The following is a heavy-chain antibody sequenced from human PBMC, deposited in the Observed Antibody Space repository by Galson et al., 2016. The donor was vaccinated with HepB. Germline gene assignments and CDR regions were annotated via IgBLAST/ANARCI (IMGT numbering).Heavy chain of an antibody. D-gene: IGHD7-27*01. J-gene: IGHJ4*02. CDR1: GFILRNNW. CDR3: SRDFTGARDS. CDR2: VNEDGRRV. Sequence: SLRLSCAASGFILRNNWMHWVRQAPGKGLVWVARVNEDGRRVDPADSVRGRFSISRDIAKNTLYLQMNSLRVDDTAVYYCSRDFTGARDSWGQGTLVTVSS. V-gene: IGHV3-74*01.